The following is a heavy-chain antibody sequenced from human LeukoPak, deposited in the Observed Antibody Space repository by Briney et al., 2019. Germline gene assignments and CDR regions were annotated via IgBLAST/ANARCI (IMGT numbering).Heavy chain of an antibody. J-gene: IGHJ6*03. Sequence: PSETLSLTCTVSGGSISSSSYYWGWIRPPPGQGLEGIGSTYSSGSTYYNPSLKSRVTISVDTSKNQFSLKLRSVPAADTAVYYCARGWLELNYYHMDVWGKGTTVTVSS. V-gene: IGHV4-39*01. CDR3: ARGWLELNYYHMDV. CDR2: TYSSGST. CDR1: GGSISSSSYY. D-gene: IGHD1-7*01.